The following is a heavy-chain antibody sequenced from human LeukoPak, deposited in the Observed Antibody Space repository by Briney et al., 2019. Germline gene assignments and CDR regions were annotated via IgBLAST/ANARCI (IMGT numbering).Heavy chain of an antibody. D-gene: IGHD1-26*01. Sequence: ASVKVSCKASGYTFTGYYMHWVRQAPGQGLEWMGWINPNSGGTNYAQKFQGRVTMTRDTSISTAYVELSRLRSDDTAVYYCARDDTYSGSYQYPWGQGTLVTVSS. J-gene: IGHJ5*02. CDR2: INPNSGGT. V-gene: IGHV1-2*02. CDR3: ARDDTYSGSYQYP. CDR1: GYTFTGYY.